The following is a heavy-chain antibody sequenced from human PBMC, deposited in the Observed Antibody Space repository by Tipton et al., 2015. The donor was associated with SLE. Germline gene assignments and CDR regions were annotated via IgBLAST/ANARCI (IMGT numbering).Heavy chain of an antibody. V-gene: IGHV4-61*02. CDR3: ARTPYYGSGSYYAFDY. J-gene: IGHJ4*02. CDR1: GGSISSGSYY. Sequence: TLSLTCTVSGGSISSGSYYWSWIRRPAGKGLEWIGRIYTSGSTNYNPTLKSRVTISVDTSKNQFSLKLSSVTAADTAVYYCARTPYYGSGSYYAFDYWGQGPLVTVSS. D-gene: IGHD3-10*01. CDR2: IYTSGST.